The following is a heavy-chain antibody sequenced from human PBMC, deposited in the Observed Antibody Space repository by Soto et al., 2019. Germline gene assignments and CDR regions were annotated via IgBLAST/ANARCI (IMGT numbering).Heavy chain of an antibody. CDR2: INPNSGGT. J-gene: IGHJ6*02. V-gene: IGHV1-2*04. CDR3: ARGIDTAMVRYYYYVMDG. CDR1: GYTFTGYY. Sequence: ASVKVSCKASGYTFTGYYMHWVRQAPGQGLEWMGWINPNSGGTNYAQKFQGWVTMTRDTSISTAYMELSRLRSDDTAVYYCARGIDTAMVRYYYYVMDGWGQGTTVTVSS. D-gene: IGHD5-18*01.